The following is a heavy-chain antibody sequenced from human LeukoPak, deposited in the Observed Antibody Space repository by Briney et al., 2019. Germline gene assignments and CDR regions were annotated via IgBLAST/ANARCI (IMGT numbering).Heavy chain of an antibody. J-gene: IGHJ4*02. V-gene: IGHV3-9*01. CDR1: GFIFDNYA. CDR3: AKGLETAQADPLDY. Sequence: QSGGSLRLSCAASGFIFDNYAMHWVRQAPGKGLEWVSGINWNSGSIDYADSVKGRFTISRDSGANSLYLQMNSLRPEDTALYYCAKGLETAQADPLDYWGQGTLVTVSS. CDR2: INWNSGSI. D-gene: IGHD6-13*01.